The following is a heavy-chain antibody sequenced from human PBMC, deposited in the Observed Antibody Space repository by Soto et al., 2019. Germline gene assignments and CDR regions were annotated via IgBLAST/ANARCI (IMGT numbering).Heavy chain of an antibody. CDR2: MNPNSGNT. D-gene: IGHD6-13*01. V-gene: IGHV1-8*01. Sequence: ASVKVSCKASGYTFTSYDINWVRQATGQGLEWIGWMNPNSGNTGYAQKFQGRVTMTRNTSISTAYMELSSLRSEDTAVFYFARGQPRDGSAAGISRNDYWGQGTLVTVSS. J-gene: IGHJ4*02. CDR1: GYTFTSYD. CDR3: ARGQPRDGSAAGISRNDY.